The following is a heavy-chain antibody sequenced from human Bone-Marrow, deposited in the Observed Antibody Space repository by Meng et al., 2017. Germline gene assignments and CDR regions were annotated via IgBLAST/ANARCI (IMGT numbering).Heavy chain of an antibody. J-gene: IGHJ4*02. CDR3: ARGPTTMAHDFDY. CDR2: INHSGST. Sequence: VQLKQGGAGLLKPSAARSPPCVVSGGAFSDYYWSWIRQPPGKGLEWIGEINHSGSTNYNPSLESRATISVDTSQNNLSLKLSSVTAADSAVYYCARGPTTMAHDFDYWGQGTLVTVFS. V-gene: IGHV4-34*01. D-gene: IGHD4-11*01. CDR1: GGAFSDYY.